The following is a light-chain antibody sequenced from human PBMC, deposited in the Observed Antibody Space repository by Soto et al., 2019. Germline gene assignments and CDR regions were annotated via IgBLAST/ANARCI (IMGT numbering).Light chain of an antibody. CDR2: GAS. Sequence: EIVLTQSPGTLSLPPGERATLSCRASQSVSSSYLAWYQQKPGQAPRLLIYGASSRATGIPDRFSGSGSGTDFTLTISRLEPEDFAVYYCQQYGSSLGWTFGQGTKVDIK. J-gene: IGKJ1*01. CDR3: QQYGSSLGWT. CDR1: QSVSSSY. V-gene: IGKV3-20*01.